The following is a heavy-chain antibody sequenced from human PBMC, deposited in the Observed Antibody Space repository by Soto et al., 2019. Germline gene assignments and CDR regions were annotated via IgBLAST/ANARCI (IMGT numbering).Heavy chain of an antibody. V-gene: IGHV1-18*01. CDR2: ISAYNGNT. J-gene: IGHJ6*02. D-gene: IGHD6-13*01. Sequence: ASVKVSCKASGYTFTSYGISWVRQAPGQGLEWMGWISAYNGNTNYAQKLQGRVTMTTDTSTSTAHMELRSLRSDDTAVYYCAREEEFEVAAAGTYYYYGMDVWGQGTTVTVSS. CDR1: GYTFTSYG. CDR3: AREEEFEVAAAGTYYYYGMDV.